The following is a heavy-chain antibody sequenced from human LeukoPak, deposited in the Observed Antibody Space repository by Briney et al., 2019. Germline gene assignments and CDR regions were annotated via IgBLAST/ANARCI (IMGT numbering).Heavy chain of an antibody. J-gene: IGHJ3*02. CDR3: ARGQNYYYRDAFDI. CDR2: INHSGST. CDR1: GGSFSGYY. Sequence: SETLSLTCAVYGGSFSGYYWSWIRQPPGKGLEWIWEINHSGSTNYNPSLKSRVTISVDTSKNQFSLKLSSVTAADTAVYYCARGQNYYYRDAFDIWGQGTMVTVSS. V-gene: IGHV4-34*01. D-gene: IGHD3-22*01.